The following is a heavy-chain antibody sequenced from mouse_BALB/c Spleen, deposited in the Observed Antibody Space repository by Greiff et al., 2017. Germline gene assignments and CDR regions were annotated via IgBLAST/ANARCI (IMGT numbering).Heavy chain of an antibody. J-gene: IGHJ3*01. Sequence: QVQLQQSGAELARPGASVKLSCKASGYTFTSYWMQWVKQRPGQGLEWIGAIYPGDGDTRYTQKFKGKATLTADKSSSTAYMQLSSLASEDSAVYYCARNGNYEGFAYWGQGTLVTVSA. CDR2: IYPGDGDT. CDR3: ARNGNYEGFAY. V-gene: IGHV1-87*01. CDR1: GYTFTSYW. D-gene: IGHD2-1*01.